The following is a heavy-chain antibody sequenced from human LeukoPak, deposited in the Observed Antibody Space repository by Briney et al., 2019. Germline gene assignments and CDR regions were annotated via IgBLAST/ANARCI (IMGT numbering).Heavy chain of an antibody. CDR1: GFTFSTYW. CDR2: INSDGRTT. D-gene: IGHD3-10*02. Sequence: GGSLRLSCAAAGFTFSTYWMHWVRQVPGKGLVWVSRINSDGRTTGYADSVKGRFTISRDNAKNTLYRQMNSLRVEDTAVYYCGSPRTFSGRNVLDMWGQGTMVTVSS. CDR3: GSPRTFSGRNVLDM. V-gene: IGHV3-74*01. J-gene: IGHJ3*02.